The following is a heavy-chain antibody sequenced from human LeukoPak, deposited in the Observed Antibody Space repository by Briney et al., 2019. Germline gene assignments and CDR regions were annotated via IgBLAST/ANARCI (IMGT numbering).Heavy chain of an antibody. Sequence: PGGSLRLSCAASGFTFSSYAMSWVRQAPGKGLEWVSAISGSGGSTYYADSVRGRFTISRDNSKNTLYLQMNSLRAEDTAVYYCAKVWYDSSGYPFDYWGQGTLVTVSS. CDR3: AKVWYDSSGYPFDY. CDR2: ISGSGGST. V-gene: IGHV3-23*01. J-gene: IGHJ4*02. D-gene: IGHD3-22*01. CDR1: GFTFSSYA.